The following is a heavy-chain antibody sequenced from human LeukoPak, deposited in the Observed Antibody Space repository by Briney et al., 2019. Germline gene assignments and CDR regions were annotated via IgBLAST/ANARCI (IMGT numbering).Heavy chain of an antibody. Sequence: VGSLRLSCAASGFTFDDYGMSWVRQAPGKGLEWVSGINWNGGSTGYADSVKGRFTISRDNAKNSLYLQMNSLRAEDTALYYCARGSIAARPVYFDYWGQGTLVTVSS. D-gene: IGHD6-6*01. J-gene: IGHJ4*02. CDR2: INWNGGST. CDR1: GFTFDDYG. CDR3: ARGSIAARPVYFDY. V-gene: IGHV3-20*04.